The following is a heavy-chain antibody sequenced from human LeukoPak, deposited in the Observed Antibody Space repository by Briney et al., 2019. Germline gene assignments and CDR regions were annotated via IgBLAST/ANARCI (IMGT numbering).Heavy chain of an antibody. D-gene: IGHD1-26*01. CDR3: ARDLSYGSLDF. J-gene: IGHJ4*02. V-gene: IGHV3-33*01. Sequence: GGSLRLSCAASVFSFRTHGMHWLRQAPGKGREGVAGMWHDGTREDYADSVKGRFTIPRDLSKNTLNLQMNRLRVEDAAMFYCARDLSYGSLDFRGQGTLVTVSS. CDR2: MWHDGTRE. CDR1: VFSFRTHG.